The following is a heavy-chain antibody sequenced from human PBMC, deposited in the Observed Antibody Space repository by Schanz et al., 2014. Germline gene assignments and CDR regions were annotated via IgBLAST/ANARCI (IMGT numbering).Heavy chain of an antibody. CDR1: GFTFSSYA. J-gene: IGHJ5*01. D-gene: IGHD3-10*01. Sequence: QVQLVESGGGVVQPGRSLRLSCAASGFTFSSYAMHWVRQAPGKGLEWVAVISYDSNNKFYADSVKGRFTISRDNSKNTLYLQMSSLRAEDTAVYYCARGKPYTAGTPMNWFDSWGQGTVVTVSS. CDR2: ISYDSNNK. V-gene: IGHV3-30*04. CDR3: ARGKPYTAGTPMNWFDS.